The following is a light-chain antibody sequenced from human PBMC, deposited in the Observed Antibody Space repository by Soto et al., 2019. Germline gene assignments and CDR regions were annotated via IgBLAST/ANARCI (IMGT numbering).Light chain of an antibody. V-gene: IGKV3-20*01. CDR2: GAS. J-gene: IGKJ1*01. CDR1: QSVSSSY. Sequence: EIVMTQSPATLSLSPGERATVSCRASQSVSSSYLAWYQQKPGQSPRLLIFGASIRDTGLPDRFSGGGSGRDFTLTISRLEPEDSAVYYCHQYGISPGTFGQGTKVDIK. CDR3: HQYGISPGT.